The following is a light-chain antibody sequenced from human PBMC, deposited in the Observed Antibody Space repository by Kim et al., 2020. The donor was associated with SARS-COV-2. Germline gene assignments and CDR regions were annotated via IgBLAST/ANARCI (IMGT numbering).Light chain of an antibody. CDR1: NIGSKS. CDR2: YDS. CDR3: QVWARSSDHVV. V-gene: IGLV3-21*04. Sequence: SYELTQPPSVSVAPGKTARITCGGNNIGSKSVHWYQQKPGQAPVLVIYYDSDRPSGIPERFSGSNSGNTATLTISRVEAGDEADYYCQVWARSSDHVVFG. J-gene: IGLJ2*01.